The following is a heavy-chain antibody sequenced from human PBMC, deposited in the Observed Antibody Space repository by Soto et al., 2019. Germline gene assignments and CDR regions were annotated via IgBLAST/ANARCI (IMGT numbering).Heavy chain of an antibody. J-gene: IGHJ4*02. CDR3: ARDSRGTAVVPAYYFDY. CDR2: IYYSGST. Sequence: PSETLSLTCTVSGGSISSYYWSWIRQPPGKGLEWIGYIYYSGSTNYNPSLKSRVTISVDTSKNQFSLKLSSVTAADTAVYYCARDSRGTAVVPAYYFDYWGQGTLVTVSS. D-gene: IGHD2-2*01. V-gene: IGHV4-59*01. CDR1: GGSISSYY.